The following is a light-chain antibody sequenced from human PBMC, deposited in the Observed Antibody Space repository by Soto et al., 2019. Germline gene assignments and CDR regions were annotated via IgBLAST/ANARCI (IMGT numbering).Light chain of an antibody. CDR3: QQINSYPYT. Sequence: DIPLTQSPSFLSPSVGDRVTITCRASQAMNRDLAWYQQRPGTAPKLLIYAASILQSGVPSRFSGSGFGTLFTLTISSLQPEDAGTYFCQQINSYPYTFGQGTKLEIK. J-gene: IGKJ2*01. V-gene: IGKV1-9*01. CDR2: AAS. CDR1: QAMNRD.